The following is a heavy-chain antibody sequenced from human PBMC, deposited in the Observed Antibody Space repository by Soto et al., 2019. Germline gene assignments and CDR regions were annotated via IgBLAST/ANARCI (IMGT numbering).Heavy chain of an antibody. Sequence: VESGGGVVQPGRSLRLSCAASGFIFRNFGMHWVRRAPGKGLEWVATISGDGNDKYYPDSMKGRFTISRDNFNNTLYLQLNSLRPEDTAVYHCVQGASTAHQPLDSWGQGVLVTVSS. CDR2: ISGDGNDK. CDR1: GFIFRNFG. J-gene: IGHJ4*02. D-gene: IGHD1-26*01. V-gene: IGHV3-30*03. CDR3: VQGASTAHQPLDS.